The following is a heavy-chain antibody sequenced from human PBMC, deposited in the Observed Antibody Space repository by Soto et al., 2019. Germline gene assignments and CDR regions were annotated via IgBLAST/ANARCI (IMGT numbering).Heavy chain of an antibody. CDR2: IYSGGIT. D-gene: IGHD5-18*01. J-gene: IGHJ1*01. V-gene: IGHV3-53*01. CDR1: GFPVSSNY. Sequence: EVQLVESGGGLIQPGGSLSLSCTASGFPVSSNYMNWVRQAPEKGLEWVSIIYSGGITYYADSVKGRFTISRANSKNTVSLQMNNLRAEDTAVYFCAREGYSYGSKYLQYWGQGTLVTVSS. CDR3: AREGYSYGSKYLQY.